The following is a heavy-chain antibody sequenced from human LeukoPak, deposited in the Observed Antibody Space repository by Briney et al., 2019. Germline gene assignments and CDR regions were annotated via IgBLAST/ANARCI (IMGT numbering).Heavy chain of an antibody. V-gene: IGHV4-34*01. CDR3: ARGPRRPAAAPEY. CDR2: INHSGST. CDR1: GGSFSGYY. D-gene: IGHD6-13*01. J-gene: IGHJ4*02. Sequence: SETLSLTCAVYGGSFSGYYWSWIRQPPGKGLEWMGEINHSGSTNYNPSIKSRVTIAVDTSKNQFSLKVSSVTAEDTAVYRCARGPRRPAAAPEYWGQGTLVTVSS.